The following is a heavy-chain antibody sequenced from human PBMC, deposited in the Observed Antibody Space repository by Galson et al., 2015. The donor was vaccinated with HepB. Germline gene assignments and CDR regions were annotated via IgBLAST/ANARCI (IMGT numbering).Heavy chain of an antibody. Sequence: SVKVSCKVSGYTLTELSMHWVRQAPGKGLEWMGGFDPEDGETIYAQKFQGRVTMTEDTSTDTAYMELSSLRSEDTAVYYCATEVGGYCSGGSCLSPYTWGQGTLVTVSS. CDR3: ATEVGGYCSGGSCLSPYT. CDR1: GYTLTELS. CDR2: FDPEDGET. D-gene: IGHD2-15*01. V-gene: IGHV1-24*01. J-gene: IGHJ4*02.